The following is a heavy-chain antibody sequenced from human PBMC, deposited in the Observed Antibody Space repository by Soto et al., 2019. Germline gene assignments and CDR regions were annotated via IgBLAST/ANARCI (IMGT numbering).Heavy chain of an antibody. J-gene: IGHJ4*02. CDR1: GFTFSSYA. Sequence: GGSLRLSCAASGFTFSSYAMSWVRQAPGKGLEWVSAISGSGGSTYYADSVKGRFTISRDNSKNTLYLQMNSLRAEDTAVYYCAKSYRIVATIRGPVDYWGQGTLVTVSS. V-gene: IGHV3-23*01. CDR2: ISGSGGST. CDR3: AKSYRIVATIRGPVDY. D-gene: IGHD5-12*01.